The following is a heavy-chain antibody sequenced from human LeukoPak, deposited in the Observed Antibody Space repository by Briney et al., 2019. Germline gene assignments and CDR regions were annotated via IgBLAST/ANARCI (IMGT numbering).Heavy chain of an antibody. CDR1: GYTFTGYY. CDR2: INPNSGGT. D-gene: IGHD3-10*01. V-gene: IGHV1-2*02. Sequence: GASVKLSCKASGYTFTGYYMHWVRQAPGQGLEWMGWINPNSGGTNYAQKFQGRVTMTRDTSISTAYTELSRLRSDDTAVYYCARCPRTITMVRDPWFDPWGQGTLVTVSS. CDR3: ARCPRTITMVRDPWFDP. J-gene: IGHJ5*02.